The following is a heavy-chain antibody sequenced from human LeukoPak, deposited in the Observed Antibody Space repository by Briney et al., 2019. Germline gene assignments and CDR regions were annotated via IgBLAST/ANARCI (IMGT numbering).Heavy chain of an antibody. V-gene: IGHV3-30*04. J-gene: IGHJ4*02. Sequence: GGSLRLSCAASGFTFSSYAMHWVRQAPGKGLEWVAVISYDGSNKYYADSVKGRFTISRDNPKNTLYLQMNSLRAEDTALYYCARVRRSYFDSYYFDYWGQGTLVTVSS. CDR2: ISYDGSNK. CDR1: GFTFSSYA. D-gene: IGHD3-9*01. CDR3: ARVRRSYFDSYYFDY.